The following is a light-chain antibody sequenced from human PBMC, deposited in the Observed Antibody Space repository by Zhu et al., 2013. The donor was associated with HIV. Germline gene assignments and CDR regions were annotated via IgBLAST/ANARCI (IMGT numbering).Light chain of an antibody. Sequence: DIVMTQSPTFMSVSPGESATLSCRASQNVNRFLAWYQKQPGQAPRLLIYAASARASGIPVRFSGSGSGTEFTLTITSLQSDDFALYYCQQYIKWPPTFGQGTKVGLK. CDR1: QNVNRF. CDR3: QQYIKWPPT. V-gene: IGKV3D-15*01. CDR2: AAS. J-gene: IGKJ1*01.